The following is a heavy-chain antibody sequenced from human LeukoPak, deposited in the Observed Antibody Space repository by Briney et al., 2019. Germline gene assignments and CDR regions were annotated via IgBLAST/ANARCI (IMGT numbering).Heavy chain of an antibody. CDR3: ARELPPLEKYYFDY. Sequence: PGRSLRLSCAASGFTFSNYGMHWVRQAPGKGLQWVAVIWYDGSNKYYADSVKGRFTISRDNSKNTLSLQMNSLRAEDTAVYYCARELPPLEKYYFDYWGQRTLVTVSS. CDR2: IWYDGSNK. V-gene: IGHV3-33*08. D-gene: IGHD3-3*01. J-gene: IGHJ4*02. CDR1: GFTFSNYG.